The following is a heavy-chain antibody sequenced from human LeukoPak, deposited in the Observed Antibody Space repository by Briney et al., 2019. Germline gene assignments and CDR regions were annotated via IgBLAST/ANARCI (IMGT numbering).Heavy chain of an antibody. CDR3: AKGDSSGYSPDY. J-gene: IGHJ4*02. V-gene: IGHV3-30*18. D-gene: IGHD3-22*01. CDR1: GFTFSIYG. Sequence: GGSLRLSCAASGFTFSIYGMHWVRQAPGKGLEWVAVISYDGSNKYYADSVKGRFTISRDNSKNTLYLQMNSLRAEDTAVYYCAKGDSSGYSPDYWGQGTLVTVSS. CDR2: ISYDGSNK.